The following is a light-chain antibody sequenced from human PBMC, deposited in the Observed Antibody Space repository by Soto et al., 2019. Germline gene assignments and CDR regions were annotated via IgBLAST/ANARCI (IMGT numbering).Light chain of an antibody. CDR2: DVS. Sequence: QSALTQPASVSGSPGQSITISCTGTSSDVRAYNLVSWYQQHPGRAPKLFIFDVSDRPSGVSTRFSGPKSGNTASLTISGLQAEDEAFYYCSSYTNTSTLVFGGGTKLTVL. J-gene: IGLJ3*02. CDR1: SSDVRAYNL. CDR3: SSYTNTSTLV. V-gene: IGLV2-14*03.